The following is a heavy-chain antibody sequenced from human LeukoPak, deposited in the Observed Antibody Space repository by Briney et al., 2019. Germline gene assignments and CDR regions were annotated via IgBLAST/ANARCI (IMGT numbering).Heavy chain of an antibody. CDR3: ATIAAAGTRVDY. D-gene: IGHD6-13*01. CDR1: GGSISSSSYY. CDR2: IYYSGST. V-gene: IGHV4-39*01. J-gene: IGHJ4*02. Sequence: PSETLSLTCTVSGGSISSSSYYWGWIRQPPGKGLEWIGSIYYSGSTYYNPSLKSRVTISVDTSKNQFSLKLSSVTAADTAVYYCATIAAAGTRVDYWGQGTLVTVSS.